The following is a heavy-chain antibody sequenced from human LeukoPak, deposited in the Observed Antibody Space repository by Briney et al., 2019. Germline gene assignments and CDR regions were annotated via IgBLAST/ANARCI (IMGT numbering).Heavy chain of an antibody. Sequence: ASVKVSCKASGYTFRNYHISWVRQAPGQGLEWMGWISGYNGNTNYAQKFQGRVTMTTDTSTSTAYMELRSLRSDDTAVYYCARGSGSSSNWFDPWGQGTLVTVSS. D-gene: IGHD6-13*01. J-gene: IGHJ5*02. CDR1: GYTFRNYH. CDR2: ISGYNGNT. CDR3: ARGSGSSSNWFDP. V-gene: IGHV1-18*01.